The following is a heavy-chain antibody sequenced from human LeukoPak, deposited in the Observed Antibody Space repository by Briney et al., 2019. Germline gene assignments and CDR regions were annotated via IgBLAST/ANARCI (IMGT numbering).Heavy chain of an antibody. CDR1: GFSFSSYA. J-gene: IGHJ4*02. CDR2: ITVTGGTT. D-gene: IGHD3-22*01. CDR3: VRSAYLDSSGYYFDS. Sequence: PGGSLRLSCAASGFSFSSYAMNWVRQAPGGGLEWISGITVTGGTTYYADSVQGRFTMSRDNSKDTLYLQMKSLRADDTAVYFCVRSAYLDSSGYYFDSWGQGTLVTVSS. V-gene: IGHV3-23*01.